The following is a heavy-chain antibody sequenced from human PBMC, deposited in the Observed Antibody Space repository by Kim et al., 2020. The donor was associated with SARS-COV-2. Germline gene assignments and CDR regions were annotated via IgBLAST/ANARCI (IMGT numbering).Heavy chain of an antibody. V-gene: IGHV3-30*18. Sequence: GGSLRLSCAASGFTFSGYGMHWVRQAPGKVLEWVAIISYDGNKKYCADSVKGRFTISRDNSKNTLYLQMNSLRPEDTAVYYCAKDWDDILSGYHSGMGDWGQGTTVTVSS. CDR3: AKDWDDILSGYHSGMGD. D-gene: IGHD3-9*01. J-gene: IGHJ6*02. CDR2: ISYDGNKK. CDR1: GFTFSGYG.